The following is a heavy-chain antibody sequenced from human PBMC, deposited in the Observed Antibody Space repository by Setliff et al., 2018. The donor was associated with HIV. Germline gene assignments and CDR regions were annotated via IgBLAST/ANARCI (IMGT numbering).Heavy chain of an antibody. CDR2: IYISGST. V-gene: IGHV4-4*07. CDR3: ARHVDIVAPFDF. CDR1: GASISDYY. Sequence: PSETLSLTCTVSGASISDYYWSWIRQPADKGLEWIGRIYISGSTNYNPSLKSRVTISIDSTKNQISLKLNFVTAADTAVYYCARHVDIVAPFDFWGQGTLVTVSS. J-gene: IGHJ4*02. D-gene: IGHD5-12*01.